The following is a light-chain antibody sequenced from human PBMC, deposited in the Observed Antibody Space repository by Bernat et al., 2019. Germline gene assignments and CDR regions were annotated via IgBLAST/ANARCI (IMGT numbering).Light chain of an antibody. CDR3: QAWDSSAGF. Sequence: SSELTQPPSVSVSPGQIARITCSGERLGSKFTCWYQQKPGQSPVVVIYRDSKRPSGISERFSGSHSGNTATLTITGTQPMDEADYYCQAWDSSAGFFGGGTKLTVL. V-gene: IGLV3-1*01. CDR2: RDS. CDR1: RLGSKF. J-gene: IGLJ2*01.